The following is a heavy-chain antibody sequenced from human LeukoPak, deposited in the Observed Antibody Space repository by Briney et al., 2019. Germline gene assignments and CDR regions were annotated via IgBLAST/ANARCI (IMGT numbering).Heavy chain of an antibody. CDR3: VRVRGVMTGPYDY. Sequence: GGSLRLSCVVSGFTFNEYTMHWVRQAPGKGLEWVSLISWDGSNTYYADSVKGRFTISRDNSRDTVYLQMNSLTPEDTAVYYCVRVRGVMTGPYDYWGQGTLVTVSS. V-gene: IGHV3-43*01. J-gene: IGHJ4*02. D-gene: IGHD3-10*01. CDR1: GFTFNEYT. CDR2: ISWDGSNT.